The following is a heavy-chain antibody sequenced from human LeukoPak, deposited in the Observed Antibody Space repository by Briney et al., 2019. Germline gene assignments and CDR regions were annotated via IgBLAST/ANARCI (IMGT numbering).Heavy chain of an antibody. CDR2: ISYDGSNT. Sequence: GGSLRLSCAASGFSLSSYGMHWVRQAPGKGLEWVAVISYDGSNTYYADSVKGRFTISRDNSKNMLYLQMNSLRAEDTAVYYCAKPYYYGSRSYMDYWGQGTLVTVSS. CDR3: AKPYYYGSRSYMDY. V-gene: IGHV3-30*18. D-gene: IGHD3-10*01. CDR1: GFSLSSYG. J-gene: IGHJ4*02.